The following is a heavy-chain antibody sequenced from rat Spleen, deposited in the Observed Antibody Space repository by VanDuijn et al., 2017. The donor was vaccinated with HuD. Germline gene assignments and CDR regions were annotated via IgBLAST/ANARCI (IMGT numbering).Heavy chain of an antibody. V-gene: IGHV5-31*01. CDR2: ISNARGIT. Sequence: EVQLAESGGGLVQPGRSLKLSCVASGFTFNNYWMTWVRQAPGMGLEWIASISNARGITYYPDSVKGRFTISRDIANSTLYLRMNSLRSDDTATYYCARGVADYWGQGVMVTVSS. CDR1: GFTFNNYW. J-gene: IGHJ2*01. CDR3: ARGVADY.